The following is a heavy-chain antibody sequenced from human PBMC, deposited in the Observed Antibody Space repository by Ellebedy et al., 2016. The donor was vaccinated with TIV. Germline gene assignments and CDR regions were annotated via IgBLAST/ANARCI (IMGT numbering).Heavy chain of an antibody. V-gene: IGHV1-46*01. CDR2: INPSGGST. D-gene: IGHD2-2*01. Sequence: AASVKVSCKASGYTFTSYYMHWVRQAPGQGLEWMGIINPSGGSTSYAQKFQGRVTMTRDTSTSTVYMELSSLRSEDTAVYYCARAGYCSSTSCYGRNYYYYGMDVWGQGTTVTVSS. J-gene: IGHJ6*02. CDR1: GYTFTSYY. CDR3: ARAGYCSSTSCYGRNYYYYGMDV.